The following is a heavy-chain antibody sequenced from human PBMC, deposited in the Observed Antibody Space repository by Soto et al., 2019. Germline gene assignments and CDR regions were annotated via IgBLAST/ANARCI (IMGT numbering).Heavy chain of an antibody. Sequence: GESLKISCKASGYSFSFYWIGWVRQMPGKGLEWMAIMYPDDSDIRYSPSFEAHVTISADKSTSTAFLQWSSLKASDTAMYYCATAYVYDFENSNYYRDAFDICGQVTLVTVS. D-gene: IGHD3-22*01. CDR1: GYSFSFYW. CDR3: ATAYVYDFENSNYYRDAFDI. V-gene: IGHV5-51*01. J-gene: IGHJ3*02. CDR2: MYPDDSDI.